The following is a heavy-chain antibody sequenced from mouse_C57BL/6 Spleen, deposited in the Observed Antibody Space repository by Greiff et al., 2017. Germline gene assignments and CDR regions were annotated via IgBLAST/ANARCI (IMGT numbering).Heavy chain of an antibody. V-gene: IGHV5-4*01. Sequence: EVNVVESGGGLVKPGGSLKLSCAASGFTFSSYAMSWVRQTPEKRLEWVATISDGGSYTYYPDNVKGRFTISRDNAKNNLYLQMSHLKSEDTAMYYCSRDLDYYGSGGFAYWGQGTLVTVSA. J-gene: IGHJ3*01. CDR1: GFTFSSYA. CDR3: SRDLDYYGSGGFAY. D-gene: IGHD1-1*01. CDR2: ISDGGSYT.